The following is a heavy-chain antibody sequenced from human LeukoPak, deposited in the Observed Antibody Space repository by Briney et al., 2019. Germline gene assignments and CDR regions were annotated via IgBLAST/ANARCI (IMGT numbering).Heavy chain of an antibody. J-gene: IGHJ3*02. CDR1: DYSINSGYY. CDR3: ERDSARGALTNAFDI. D-gene: IGHD1-26*01. Sequence: PSETLSLTCTVSDYSINSGYYWDWIRQPPGKGLEWIGSIYHSGSTYYNPSLKSRVTISVDTSKNQFSLKLSSVTAADTAVYYCERDSARGALTNAFDIWGQGTMVTVSS. CDR2: IYHSGST. V-gene: IGHV4-38-2*02.